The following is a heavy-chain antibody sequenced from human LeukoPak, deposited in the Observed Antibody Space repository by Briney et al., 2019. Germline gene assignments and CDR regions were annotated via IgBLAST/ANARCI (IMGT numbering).Heavy chain of an antibody. V-gene: IGHV1-3*01. CDR2: VSAANNP. D-gene: IGHD5-24*01. J-gene: IGHJ4*02. CDR3: AMSVEMPPIPSFDY. CDR1: GYIFTPHH. Sequence: ASVKVSCRTSGYIFTPHHIHWMRQAPGQGLELLGWVSAANNPEYSQKFQGRVVITRDASATTSYLELNSLRSEDTAVYYCAMSVEMPPIPSFDYWGQGTLVTVSS.